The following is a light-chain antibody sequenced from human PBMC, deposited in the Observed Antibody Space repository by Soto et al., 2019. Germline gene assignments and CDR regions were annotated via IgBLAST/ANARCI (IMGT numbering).Light chain of an antibody. Sequence: EIVLTQAPATLSLSQGERATLSCRASPSVTNYLAWYQQEPGQPPRLLIYGAFNRAAGIPARFSGSGSGTDFTLTISSLEPEDSAVYYCQQRNIWPPVTFGQGTRLEIK. CDR3: QQRNIWPPVT. CDR2: GAF. V-gene: IGKV3-11*01. J-gene: IGKJ5*01. CDR1: PSVTNY.